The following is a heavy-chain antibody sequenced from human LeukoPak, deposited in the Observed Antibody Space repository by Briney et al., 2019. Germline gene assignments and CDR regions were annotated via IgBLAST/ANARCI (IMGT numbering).Heavy chain of an antibody. Sequence: PGGSLRLSCAASGFTFSSYAMSWVRQAPGKGLEWVSAISGSGGSTYYADSVKGRFTISRDNSKNTLYLQMNTLRAEDTPLYYCAKEMVPRFGMVRGVISYWGQGTLVTVSS. CDR3: AKEMVPRFGMVRGVISY. J-gene: IGHJ4*02. V-gene: IGHV3-23*01. CDR2: ISGSGGST. CDR1: GFTFSSYA. D-gene: IGHD3-10*01.